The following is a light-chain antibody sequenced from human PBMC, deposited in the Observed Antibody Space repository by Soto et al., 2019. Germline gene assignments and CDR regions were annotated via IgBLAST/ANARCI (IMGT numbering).Light chain of an antibody. V-gene: IGKV3-15*01. CDR2: GAS. CDR3: QQYNIWPPMYT. CDR1: QSVSSN. Sequence: EIVMTQSPATLSVSPGERATLSCRASQSVSSNLAWYQQKPGQAPRLLIYGASTRATGIPARFSGSGSGTEFTLTISILQSEDFAVYYCQQYNIWPPMYTFGQGTKLEIK. J-gene: IGKJ2*01.